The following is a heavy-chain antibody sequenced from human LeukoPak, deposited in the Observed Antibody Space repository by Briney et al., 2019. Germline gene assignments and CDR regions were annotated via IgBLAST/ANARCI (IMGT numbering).Heavy chain of an antibody. J-gene: IGHJ4*02. D-gene: IGHD3-10*02. CDR3: AREMVFGEP. CDR2: ISSSSVYK. CDR1: GFTFINYN. V-gene: IGHV3-21*01. Sequence: GGSLRLSCAASGFTFINYNMNWVRQALGKGLECVSSISSSSVYKYYADSVKGRFTISRDNAKNSLFLQMNRLRAEDTAVYYCAREMVFGEPWGQGTLVTVSS.